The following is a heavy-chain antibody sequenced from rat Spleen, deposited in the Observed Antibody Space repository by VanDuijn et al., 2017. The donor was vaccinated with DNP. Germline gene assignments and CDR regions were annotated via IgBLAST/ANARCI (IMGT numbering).Heavy chain of an antibody. CDR3: TRDDIGTTRFDY. D-gene: IGHD1-5*01. CDR1: GISLTRYT. V-gene: IGHV2-6*01. CDR2: ISSGGST. J-gene: IGHJ2*01. Sequence: QVQLKESGPGLVQPSQTLSLGCTVSGISLTRYTVSWVRQPPGKGLEWIAAISSGGSTYYNSALKSRLSISRDTSKSQVFLKMNSLQTEDTAIYFCTRDDIGTTRFDYWGQGVMVTVSS.